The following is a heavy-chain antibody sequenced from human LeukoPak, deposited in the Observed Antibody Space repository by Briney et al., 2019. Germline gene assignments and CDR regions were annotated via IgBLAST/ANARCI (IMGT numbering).Heavy chain of an antibody. CDR3: ARGTGYSVFDY. CDR1: GFTFSTYW. D-gene: IGHD5-24*01. CDR2: IKSGGSST. Sequence: GGSLRLSCAASGFTFSTYWMHWVRQAPGKGLVWVSRIKSGGSSTSYADSVKGRFTISRDNAKNTLYLQMNSLRAEDTAVYYCARGTGYSVFDYWGQGTLVTVSS. J-gene: IGHJ4*02. V-gene: IGHV3-74*01.